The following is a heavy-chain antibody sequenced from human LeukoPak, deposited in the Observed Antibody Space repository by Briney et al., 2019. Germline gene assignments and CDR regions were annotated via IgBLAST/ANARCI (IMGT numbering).Heavy chain of an antibody. J-gene: IGHJ4*02. CDR3: VLGHCSSATCYYTVW. CDR1: GFTFSSYW. V-gene: IGHV3-7*01. D-gene: IGHD2-2*01. CDR2: IKQDGSEK. Sequence: GGSLRLSCAASGFTFSSYWMSWVRQAPGKGLEWVANIKQDGSEKYYVDSVKGRFTISRDNATNSLYLQMNSLRAEDTAVYYCVLGHCSSATCYYTVWWGQGTLVTVSS.